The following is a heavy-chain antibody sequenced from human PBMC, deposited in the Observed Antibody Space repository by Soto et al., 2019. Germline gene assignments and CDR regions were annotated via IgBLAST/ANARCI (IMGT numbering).Heavy chain of an antibody. Sequence: QVQLQQWGAGLLKHAENLSLTCAVYGGSFSGYYWTWIRQPPGKGLEWIGEINQSGFTNYNPSLESRVTMSVDTSRHPFSLMLSSVTAADTAVYYCARFPFDRSSWTSPRYFDYWGQGTLVTVSS. D-gene: IGHD6-13*01. J-gene: IGHJ4*02. CDR2: INQSGFT. V-gene: IGHV4-34*01. CDR3: ARFPFDRSSWTSPRYFDY. CDR1: GGSFSGYY.